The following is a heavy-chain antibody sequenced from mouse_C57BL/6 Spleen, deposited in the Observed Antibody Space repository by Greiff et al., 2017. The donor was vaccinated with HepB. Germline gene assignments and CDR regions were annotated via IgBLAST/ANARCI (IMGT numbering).Heavy chain of an antibody. V-gene: IGHV1-61*01. Sequence: VQLQQSGAELVRPGSSVKLSCKASGYTFTSYWMDWVKQRPGQGLEWIGNIYPSDSETHYNQKFKDKATLTVDKSSSTAYMQLSSLTSEDSAVYYCARWKDDDYDTDFDYWGQGTTLTVSS. J-gene: IGHJ2*01. CDR1: GYTFTSYW. CDR2: IYPSDSET. D-gene: IGHD2-4*01. CDR3: ARWKDDDYDTDFDY.